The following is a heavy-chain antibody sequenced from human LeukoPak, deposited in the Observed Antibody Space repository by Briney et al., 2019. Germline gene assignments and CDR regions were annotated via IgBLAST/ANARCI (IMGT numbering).Heavy chain of an antibody. CDR3: ARGEMSTPLDY. CDR2: IYDSGIS. Sequence: SETLSLTCTVSGVSISGHFWSWIRQPPGKGLEWIGYIYDSGISGYNPSLKSRATISVDASKNQLSLNLRSVTAADTAMYYCARGEMSTPLDYWGQGTLVTVSS. D-gene: IGHD5-24*01. J-gene: IGHJ4*02. V-gene: IGHV4-59*11. CDR1: GVSISGHF.